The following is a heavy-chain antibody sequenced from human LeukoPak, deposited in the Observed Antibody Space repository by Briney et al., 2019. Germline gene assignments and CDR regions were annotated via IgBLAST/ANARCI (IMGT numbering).Heavy chain of an antibody. CDR1: GGSISSYF. J-gene: IGHJ2*01. CDR3: ATKSSRGRFNGYDFLYFDL. CDR2: ISYSGRT. Sequence: SETLSLTCTVSGGSISSYFWSWLRQPPGKRLEWIGYISYSGRTNYNPSLKSRVTLSVDTSRNRYSLKLSLVTAADTAVYYCATKSSRGRFNGYDFLYFDLWGRGTMVTVSS. D-gene: IGHD5-12*01. V-gene: IGHV4-59*08.